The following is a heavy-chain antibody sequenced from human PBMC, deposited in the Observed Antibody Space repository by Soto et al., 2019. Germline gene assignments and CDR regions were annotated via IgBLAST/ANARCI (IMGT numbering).Heavy chain of an antibody. CDR2: ISAYNGNT. Sequence: GXSVKVSCKASGYPFTSYGSIWVRQAPGQGLEWMGWISAYNGNTNYAQKLQGRVTMTTDTSTSTAYMELSSVTAADTAVYYCARESDVRGSFDYWGQGTLVTVSS. CDR3: ARESDVRGSFDY. CDR1: GYPFTSYG. D-gene: IGHD1-26*01. V-gene: IGHV1-18*04. J-gene: IGHJ4*02.